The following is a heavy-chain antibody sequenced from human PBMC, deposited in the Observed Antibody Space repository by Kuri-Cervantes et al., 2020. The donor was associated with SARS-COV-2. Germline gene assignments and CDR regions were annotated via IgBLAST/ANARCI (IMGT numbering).Heavy chain of an antibody. CDR1: GCSISSYY. Sequence: SETLSLTCTVSGCSISSYYWSWIRQPPGRGLEWIGYIYYSGSTNYDPSLKSRVTVSVDTSKNQFSLKLSSVTAADTAVYYCARVPPIIRYFDWLPRYYGMDVWGQGTTVTVSS. CDR2: IYYSGST. J-gene: IGHJ6*02. V-gene: IGHV4-59*12. D-gene: IGHD3-9*01. CDR3: ARVPPIIRYFDWLPRYYGMDV.